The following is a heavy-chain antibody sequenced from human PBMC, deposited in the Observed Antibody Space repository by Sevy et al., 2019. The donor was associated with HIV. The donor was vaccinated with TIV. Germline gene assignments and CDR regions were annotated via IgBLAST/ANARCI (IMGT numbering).Heavy chain of an antibody. V-gene: IGHV3-33*01. CDR3: ASDLEFYDHGDYGPAFMPDF. CDR1: GFTFSSFD. D-gene: IGHD4-17*01. Sequence: GGSLSLSCAASGFTFSSFDMHWVRQAPGKGLEWLAVIWFDGSNTNYTDSVRGRFTISRDIAKNTLNLQMNSLRAEDTAVNYGASDLEFYDHGDYGPAFMPDFWGHGTLVTVSS. J-gene: IGHJ4*01. CDR2: IWFDGSNT.